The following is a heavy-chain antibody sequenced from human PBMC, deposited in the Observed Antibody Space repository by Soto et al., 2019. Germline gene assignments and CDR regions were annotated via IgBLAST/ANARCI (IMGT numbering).Heavy chain of an antibody. Sequence: GGSLRLSCVASGLTFRTYLMHWVRQAPGKGLEWVALIWFDGRNDYYVESVKGRFTASRDNSKNTLYLQMNSLRAEDTAVYYCARLEGLATISYYFVFWGPGALVSVS. CDR1: GLTFRTYL. CDR3: ARLEGLATISYYFVF. J-gene: IGHJ4*02. D-gene: IGHD3-9*01. CDR2: IWFDGRND. V-gene: IGHV3-33*01.